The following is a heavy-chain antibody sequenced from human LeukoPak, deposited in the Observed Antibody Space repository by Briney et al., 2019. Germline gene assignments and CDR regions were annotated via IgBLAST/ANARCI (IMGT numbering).Heavy chain of an antibody. V-gene: IGHV4-4*07. CDR1: GGSISSYY. D-gene: IGHD2-2*01. CDR2: IYTSGST. J-gene: IGHJ6*03. CDR3: ARSGATKNTVCSSTSCYDYYYYYMDV. Sequence: KPSETLSLTCTVSGGSISSYYWSWIRQPAGKGLEWIGRIYTSGSTNYNPSLKSRVTMSVDTSKNQFSLKLSSVTAADTAVYYCARSGATKNTVCSSTSCYDYYYYYMDVWGKGTTVTVSS.